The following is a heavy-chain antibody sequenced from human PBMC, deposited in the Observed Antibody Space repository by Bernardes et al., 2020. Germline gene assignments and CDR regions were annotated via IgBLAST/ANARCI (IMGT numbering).Heavy chain of an antibody. J-gene: IGHJ6*03. CDR1: GYTFTSYG. CDR2: ISAYNGNT. Sequence: ASMKVSCKASGYTFTSYGISWVRQAPGQGLEWMGWISAYNGNTNYAQKLQGRVTMTTDTSTSTAYMELRSLRSDDTAVYYCARRLLWFGGPYYYYYYMDVWGKGTTVTVSS. CDR3: ARRLLWFGGPYYYYYYMDV. V-gene: IGHV1-18*01. D-gene: IGHD3-10*01.